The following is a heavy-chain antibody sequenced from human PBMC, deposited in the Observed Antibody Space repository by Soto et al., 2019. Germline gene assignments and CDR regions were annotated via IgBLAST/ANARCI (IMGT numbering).Heavy chain of an antibody. V-gene: IGHV1-69*02. D-gene: IGHD1-26*01. J-gene: IGHJ3*02. CDR3: ARLIVGATTNAFDI. CDR2: IIPILGIA. CDR1: GGTFSSYT. Sequence: QVQLVQSGAEVKKPGSSVKVSCKASGGTFSSYTISWVRQAPGQGLEWMGRIIPILGIANYAQKSQGRVTITADKSTSTAYMELSSLRSEDTAVYYCARLIVGATTNAFDIWGQGTMVTVSS.